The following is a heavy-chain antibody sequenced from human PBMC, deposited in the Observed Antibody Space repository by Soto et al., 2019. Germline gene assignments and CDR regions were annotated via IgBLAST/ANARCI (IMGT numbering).Heavy chain of an antibody. Sequence: GGSLRLSCAASGFTFSSYSMNWVRQAPGKGLEWVSYISSSSSTIYYADSVKGRFTISRDNAKNSLYLQMNSLRAEDTAVYYCARDERPCMPQPCRIDYWGQGTLVTVSS. V-gene: IGHV3-48*01. CDR2: ISSSSSTI. D-gene: IGHD2-8*01. J-gene: IGHJ4*02. CDR3: ARDERPCMPQPCRIDY. CDR1: GFTFSSYS.